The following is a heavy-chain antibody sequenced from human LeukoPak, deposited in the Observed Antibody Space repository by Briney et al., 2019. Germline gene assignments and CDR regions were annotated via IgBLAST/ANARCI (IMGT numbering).Heavy chain of an antibody. V-gene: IGHV3-30*18. CDR1: GFTFGSYG. CDR3: AKEYYDFRSDYSMGMGGQDY. D-gene: IGHD3-3*01. CDR2: ISYGGGTK. J-gene: IGHJ4*02. Sequence: GRSLRLSCAASGFTFGSYGMHWVRQAPGKGLDWVAVISYGGGTKYYADSVKGRFTISRDNAKNTLNLQMNSLRPEDTAVYYCAKEYYDFRSDYSMGMGGQDYWGQGTQVTVSS.